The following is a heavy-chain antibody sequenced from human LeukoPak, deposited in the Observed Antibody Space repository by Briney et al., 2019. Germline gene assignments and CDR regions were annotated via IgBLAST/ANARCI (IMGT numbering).Heavy chain of an antibody. V-gene: IGHV3-23*01. J-gene: IGHJ4*02. CDR3: AKDFHWNYSDY. D-gene: IGHD1-1*01. CDR2: ISGSGGST. CDR1: GFTFGDYA. Sequence: PGGSLRLSCTASGFTFGDYAMSWVRQAPGKGLEWVSAISGSGGSTYYADSVKGRFTISRDNSKNTLYLQMNSLRAEDTAVYYCAKDFHWNYSDYWGQGTLVTVSS.